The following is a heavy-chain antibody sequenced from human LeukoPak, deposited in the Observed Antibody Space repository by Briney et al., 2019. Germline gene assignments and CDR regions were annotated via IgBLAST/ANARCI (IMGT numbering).Heavy chain of an antibody. CDR3: ARHASVDGNWPRPLDY. CDR1: GGSISSSPYY. Sequence: PSETLSLTCTVSGGSISSSPYYGGWLRQPPGEGLEWIGNIYYSSSTYYNTSLKTRVTISVDTSKNQFSLQRTSVTAADTAVYYCARHASVDGNWPRPLDYWGQGSLVTVS. J-gene: IGHJ4*02. V-gene: IGHV4-39*01. CDR2: IYYSSST. D-gene: IGHD6-19*01.